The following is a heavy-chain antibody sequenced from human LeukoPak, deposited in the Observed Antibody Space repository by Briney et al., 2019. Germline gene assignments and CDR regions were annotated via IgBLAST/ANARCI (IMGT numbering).Heavy chain of an antibody. J-gene: IGHJ3*02. CDR2: IKQDGSEK. D-gene: IGHD3-10*01. V-gene: IGHV3-7*01. CDR3: AREGKGSDAAFDI. Sequence: PGGSLRLSCAASGFTFSSYWMSWVRQAPGKGLEWVTNIKQDGSEKYYVDSVKGRFTISRDNAKNSLYLQMNSLRAEDTAVYYCAREGKGSDAAFDIWGQGTMVTVSS. CDR1: GFTFSSYW.